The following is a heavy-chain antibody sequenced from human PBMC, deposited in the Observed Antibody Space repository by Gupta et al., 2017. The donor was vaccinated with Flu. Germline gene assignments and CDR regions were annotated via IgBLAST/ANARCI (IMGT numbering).Heavy chain of an antibody. Sequence: WVRQATGKGLEWVSAIGTAGDTYYPGSVKGRFTISRENAKISLYLQMNSLRAGDTAVYYCASVGHKTGAFDIWGQGTMVTVSS. D-gene: IGHD1-1*01. V-gene: IGHV3-13*01. CDR3: ASVGHKTGAFDI. CDR2: IGTAGDT. J-gene: IGHJ3*02.